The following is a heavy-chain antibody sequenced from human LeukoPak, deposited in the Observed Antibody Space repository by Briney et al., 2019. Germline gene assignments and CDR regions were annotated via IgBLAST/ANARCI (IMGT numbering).Heavy chain of an antibody. CDR1: GYSFTSYD. J-gene: IGHJ4*02. V-gene: IGHV1-2*02. Sequence: GASVKVSCKASGYSFTSYDINWVRQAPGQGLEWLGWTNPNGGGTNYAQKFQGRVTMTRDTSISTAYMELSRLRSDDTAVYYCARGGVRYFDWLGPRSRSEADYWGQGTLVTVSS. D-gene: IGHD3-9*01. CDR3: ARGGVRYFDWLGPRSRSEADY. CDR2: TNPNGGGT.